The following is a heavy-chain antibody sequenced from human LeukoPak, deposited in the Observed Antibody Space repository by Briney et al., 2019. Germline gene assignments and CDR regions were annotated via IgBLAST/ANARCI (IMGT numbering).Heavy chain of an antibody. J-gene: IGHJ4*02. CDR1: GGSFSGYY. CDR3: ARALGYCSSTSCYIDY. CDR2: INHSGST. D-gene: IGHD2-2*02. V-gene: IGHV4-34*01. Sequence: PSETLSLTCAVYGGSFSGYYWSWIRQPPEKGLEWIGEINHSGSTNYNPSLKSRVTISVDTSKNQFSLKLSSVTAADTAVYYCARALGYCSSTSCYIDYWGQGTLVTVSS.